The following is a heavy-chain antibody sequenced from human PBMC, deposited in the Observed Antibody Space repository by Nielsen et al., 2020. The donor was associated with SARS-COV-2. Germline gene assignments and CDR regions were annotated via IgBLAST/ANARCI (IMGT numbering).Heavy chain of an antibody. CDR1: GFTFSSYG. CDR3: ARDRGFGTVGYFDL. V-gene: IGHV3-33*01. J-gene: IGHJ2*01. Sequence: GGSLRLSCAASGFTFSSYGMHWVRQAPGKGLEWVAVIWYDGSNKYYADSVKGRFTISRDNSKNTLYLQMNSLRAEDTAVYYCARDRGFGTVGYFDLWGRGTLVTVSS. D-gene: IGHD3-10*01. CDR2: IWYDGSNK.